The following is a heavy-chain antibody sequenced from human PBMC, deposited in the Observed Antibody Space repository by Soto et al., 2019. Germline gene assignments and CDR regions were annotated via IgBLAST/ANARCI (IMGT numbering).Heavy chain of an antibody. CDR2: INHSGST. Sequence: QVQLQQWGAGLLKPSETLSLTCAVYGGSFSGYYWSWIRPPPGKGLEWIGEINHSGSTNYNPSLKSRVTISVDTAKNQFSLKLSSVTAADTAVYYCARGISMIVVVIRARYYFDYWGQGTLVTVSS. CDR1: GGSFSGYY. J-gene: IGHJ4*02. CDR3: ARGISMIVVVIRARYYFDY. V-gene: IGHV4-34*01. D-gene: IGHD3-22*01.